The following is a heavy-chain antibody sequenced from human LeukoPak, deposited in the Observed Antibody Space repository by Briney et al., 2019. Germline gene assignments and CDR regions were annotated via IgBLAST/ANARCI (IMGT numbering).Heavy chain of an antibody. Sequence: SETLSLTCTVSGGSISNYYWTWIRQPPGKGLEWIGYIFHSRYTNYNPSLKSRVSISLDTSKSQFSLRLSSVTAADTAVYYCAREVAAAAMDFWGQGTLVTVSS. J-gene: IGHJ4*02. CDR2: IFHSRYT. D-gene: IGHD2-2*01. CDR3: AREVAAAAMDF. CDR1: GGSISNYY. V-gene: IGHV4-59*01.